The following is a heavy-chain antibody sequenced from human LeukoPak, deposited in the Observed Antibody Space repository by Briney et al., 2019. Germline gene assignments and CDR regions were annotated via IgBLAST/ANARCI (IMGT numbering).Heavy chain of an antibody. J-gene: IGHJ4*02. CDR3: AKSHLAAAGTLDY. D-gene: IGHD6-13*01. CDR1: GFTFSSYG. Sequence: GGTLRLSCAASGFTFSSYGMSWVRQAPGKWLEWVSAISGSGGSTYYADSVKGRFTISRDNSKNTLYLQMNSLRAEDTAVYYCAKSHLAAAGTLDYWGQGTLVTVSS. CDR2: ISGSGGST. V-gene: IGHV3-23*01.